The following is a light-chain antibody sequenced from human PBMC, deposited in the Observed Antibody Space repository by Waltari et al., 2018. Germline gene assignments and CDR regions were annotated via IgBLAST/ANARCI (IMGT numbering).Light chain of an antibody. CDR2: KAS. CDR1: QNINRW. CDR3: QQYSSYSSWT. Sequence: IQMRQSPSTLSASVGDRVTIPCRASQNINRWLAWYQQRPGKAPRLLLYKASTLQSGVPSRFSGSGSGTEFTLTSNSLQTDDFATYYCQQYSSYSSWTVGQGTQV. V-gene: IGKV1-5*03. J-gene: IGKJ1*01.